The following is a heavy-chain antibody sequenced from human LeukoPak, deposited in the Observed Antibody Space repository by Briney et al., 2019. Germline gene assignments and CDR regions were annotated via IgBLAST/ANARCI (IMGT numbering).Heavy chain of an antibody. CDR2: ISSSSSTI. J-gene: IGHJ5*02. V-gene: IGHV3-48*04. D-gene: IGHD1-26*01. CDR1: GFTFSSYS. CDR3: ASAFYSGSS. Sequence: GGSLRLPCAASGFTFSSYSMNWVRQAPGKGLEWVSYISSSSSTIYYADSVKGRFTISRDNAKNSLYLQMNSLRAEDTAVYYCASAFYSGSSWGQGTLVTVSS.